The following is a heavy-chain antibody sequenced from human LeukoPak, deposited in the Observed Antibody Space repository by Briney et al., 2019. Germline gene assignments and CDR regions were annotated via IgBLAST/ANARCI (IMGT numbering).Heavy chain of an antibody. D-gene: IGHD6-19*01. CDR1: ELTFSTYE. J-gene: IGHJ4*02. CDR3: AGGWYYGY. CDR2: ISGSGSNI. Sequence: GGSLRLSCAASELTFSTYEMNWVRQAPGKGLEWISYISGSGSNIYYADSVKGRFTVSRDSDKKSLYLQMNSLRTEDTAVYYCAGGWYYGYWGQGTLVTVSS. V-gene: IGHV3-48*03.